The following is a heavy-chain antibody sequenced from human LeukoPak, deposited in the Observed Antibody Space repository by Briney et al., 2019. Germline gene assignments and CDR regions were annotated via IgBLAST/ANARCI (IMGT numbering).Heavy chain of an antibody. Sequence: PGGSLRLSCAASGFTFSSYSMSWVRQAPGKGLEWVSYIATCASYIYYGDSVKGRFTISRDNAKNSLFLQMNGLRAEDTAVYYCARGRSITLLRGVAMSDGFDIWGQGAMVTVSA. J-gene: IGHJ3*02. D-gene: IGHD3-10*01. V-gene: IGHV3-21*01. CDR1: GFTFSSYS. CDR2: IATCASYI. CDR3: ARGRSITLLRGVAMSDGFDI.